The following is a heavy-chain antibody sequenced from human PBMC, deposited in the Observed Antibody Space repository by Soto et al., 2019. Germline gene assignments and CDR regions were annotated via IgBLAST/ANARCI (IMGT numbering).Heavy chain of an antibody. D-gene: IGHD7-27*01. CDR3: AAAWGLAHSQLSGMDV. Sequence: SETLSLTCAVYGGSFSGYYWSWIRQPPGKGLEWIGEINHSGSTNYNPSLKSRVTISVDRSKNQFSLKLSSVTAADTAVYYCAAAWGLAHSQLSGMDVWGQGTTVTVSS. CDR2: INHSGST. J-gene: IGHJ6*02. CDR1: GGSFSGYY. V-gene: IGHV4-34*01.